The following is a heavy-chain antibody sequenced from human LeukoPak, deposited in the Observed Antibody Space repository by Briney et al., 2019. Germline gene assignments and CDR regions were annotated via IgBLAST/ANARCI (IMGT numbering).Heavy chain of an antibody. J-gene: IGHJ4*02. CDR2: ISSSSTYI. CDR1: GFTFTTYS. CDR3: ARDWSGDDY. D-gene: IGHD3-3*01. V-gene: IGHV3-21*01. Sequence: PGGSLRLSCAASGFTFTTYSMSWVRQAPGEGLEWVSSISSSSTYINYVHSVKGRFTITRDDAENSLYLQNNSLRADDTAVYYCARDWSGDDYWGQGTLVTVSS.